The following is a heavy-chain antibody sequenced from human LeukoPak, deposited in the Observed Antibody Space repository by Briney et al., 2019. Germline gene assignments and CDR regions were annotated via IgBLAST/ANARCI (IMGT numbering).Heavy chain of an antibody. Sequence: PSETLSLTCTVSGGSISSYYWSWIRQPAGKGLELIGRIYTSGTTNYNPSLKSRVTMSVDTSKNQFSLRLSSVTAADTAVYYCARAPTGTGGWNWFDPWGQGTLVTVSS. CDR1: GGSISSYY. V-gene: IGHV4-4*07. CDR2: IYTSGTT. D-gene: IGHD1-1*01. J-gene: IGHJ5*02. CDR3: ARAPTGTGGWNWFDP.